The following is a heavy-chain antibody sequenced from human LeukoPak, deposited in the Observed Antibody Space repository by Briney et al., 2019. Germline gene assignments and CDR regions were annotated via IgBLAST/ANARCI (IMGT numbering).Heavy chain of an antibody. Sequence: PSETLSLTCAVYGGSFSGCYWSWIRQPPGKGLEWIGEINHSGSTNYNPSLKSRVTISVDTSKNQFSLKLSSVTAADTAVYYCARGVSGWGYYYYYYMDVWGKGTTVTVSS. CDR1: GGSFSGCY. D-gene: IGHD6-19*01. V-gene: IGHV4-34*01. J-gene: IGHJ6*03. CDR3: ARGVSGWGYYYYYYMDV. CDR2: INHSGST.